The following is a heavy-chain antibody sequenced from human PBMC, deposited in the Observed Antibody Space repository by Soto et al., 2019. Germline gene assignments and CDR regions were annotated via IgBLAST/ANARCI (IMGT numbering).Heavy chain of an antibody. Sequence: QVQLQQWGAGLLKPSETLSLTCAVYGGSFSTDYWSWISQPPGKGLEWIGEINPSGGTNHNPSLKSRVTISVATSKNQFSLKLSSVTAADTAVYYCARVLAARASRDFDYWGQGTLVTVSS. J-gene: IGHJ4*02. CDR2: INPSGGT. CDR3: ARVLAARASRDFDY. D-gene: IGHD6-6*01. CDR1: GGSFSTDY. V-gene: IGHV4-34*01.